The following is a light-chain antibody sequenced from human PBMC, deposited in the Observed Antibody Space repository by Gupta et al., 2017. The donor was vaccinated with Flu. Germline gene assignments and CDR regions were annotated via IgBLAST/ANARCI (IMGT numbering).Light chain of an antibody. CDR2: AKN. J-gene: IGLJ2*01. CDR1: SLRNSY. Sequence: SSELTQYPAVSVALGQTVRITCQGDSLRNSYASWYHQKPGQAPVLVIYAKNIRPSGIPDRFSGSSSGNTASLTIIGAQAEDEADYYCHSRDSTDNHQAVFGGGTKLTVL. V-gene: IGLV3-19*01. CDR3: HSRDSTDNHQAV.